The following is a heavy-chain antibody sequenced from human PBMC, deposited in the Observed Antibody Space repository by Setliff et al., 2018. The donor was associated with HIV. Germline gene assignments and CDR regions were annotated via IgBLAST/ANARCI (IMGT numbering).Heavy chain of an antibody. Sequence: GSLRLSCAASGFSFSSYGMNWVRQAPGKGLEWIGSIYYSGSTYYNPSLKSRVTISVDTSKNQFSLKLSSVTAADTAVYYCARDFNWAFDYWGQGILVTVSS. CDR2: IYYSGST. CDR1: GFSFSSYG. CDR3: ARDFNWAFDY. D-gene: IGHD1-1*01. V-gene: IGHV4-39*07. J-gene: IGHJ4*02.